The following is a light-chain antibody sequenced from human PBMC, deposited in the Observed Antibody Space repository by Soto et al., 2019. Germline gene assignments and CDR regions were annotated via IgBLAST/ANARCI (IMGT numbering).Light chain of an antibody. CDR2: GAS. CDR1: QNIYIY. CDR3: QQSYITPSWT. J-gene: IGKJ1*01. V-gene: IGKV1-39*01. Sequence: DIQMTQSPSSLSASVGDSVTITCRASQNIYIYLNWYQQTPGKAPKLLIYGASTLQTGVPSRFSGSGSGTDFTLTISSLQPEDFATYFCQQSYITPSWTFGQGTKVEIK.